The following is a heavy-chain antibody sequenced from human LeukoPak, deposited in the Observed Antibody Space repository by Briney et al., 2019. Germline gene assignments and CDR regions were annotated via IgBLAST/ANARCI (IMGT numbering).Heavy chain of an antibody. J-gene: IGHJ4*02. V-gene: IGHV1-69*05. CDR1: GGTLSSYA. CDR2: IIPIFGTA. D-gene: IGHD6-13*01. CDR3: ARMVKNGSSIKDY. Sequence: SVKVSCKASGGTLSSYAISWVRQASGQGLEWMGGIIPIFGTANYAQKFQGRVTITTDESTSTAYMELSSLRSEDTAVYYCARMVKNGSSIKDYWGQGTLVTVSS.